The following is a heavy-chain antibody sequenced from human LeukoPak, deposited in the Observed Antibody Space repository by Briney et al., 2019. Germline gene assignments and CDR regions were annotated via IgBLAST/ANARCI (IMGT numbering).Heavy chain of an antibody. D-gene: IGHD3-22*01. CDR3: ARVIPNSYYYDSSGYYCDY. J-gene: IGHJ4*02. Sequence: SETLSLTCTVSGGSISSYYWSWIRQPPGKGLEWIGYIYYSGSTYYNPSLKSRVAMSVDTSKNQFSLKLSSVTAADTAVYYCARVIPNSYYYDSSGYYCDYWGQGTLVTVSS. V-gene: IGHV4-59*12. CDR2: IYYSGST. CDR1: GGSISSYY.